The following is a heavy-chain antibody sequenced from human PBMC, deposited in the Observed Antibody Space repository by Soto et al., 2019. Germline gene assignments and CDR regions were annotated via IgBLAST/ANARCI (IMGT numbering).Heavy chain of an antibody. CDR2: ISAYNGNT. CDR1: GYTFTSYG. J-gene: IGHJ5*02. V-gene: IGHV1-18*01. D-gene: IGHD3-16*01. CDR3: XRXXLYPGRGFDP. Sequence: QVQLVQSGAEVKKPGASVKVSCKASGYTFTSYGISWVRQAPGQGLEWMGWISAYNGNTNYAQKLQGRVTMTTDTSTSTAXXELRSLRSDDTAVYYCXRXXLYPGRGFDPWGQGTLVTVSS.